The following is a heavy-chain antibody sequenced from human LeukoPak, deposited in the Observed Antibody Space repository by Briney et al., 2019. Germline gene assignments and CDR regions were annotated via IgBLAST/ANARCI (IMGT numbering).Heavy chain of an antibody. Sequence: SETLSLTCTVSGGSISSYYWSWIRQPPGKGLEWIGYIYYSGSTNYNPSLKSRVTISVDTSKNQFSLKLSSVTAADPAVYYCARCYDFWSGYYYWPEAPHWYFDLWGRGTLVTVSS. V-gene: IGHV4-59*01. D-gene: IGHD3-3*01. CDR3: ARCYDFWSGYYYWPEAPHWYFDL. CDR2: IYYSGST. J-gene: IGHJ2*01. CDR1: GGSISSYY.